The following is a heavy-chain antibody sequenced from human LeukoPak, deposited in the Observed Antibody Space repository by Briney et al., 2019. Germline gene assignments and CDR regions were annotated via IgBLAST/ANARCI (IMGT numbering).Heavy chain of an antibody. J-gene: IGHJ5*02. CDR3: ARALGYCNGGSCTRGYNWFDP. CDR2: IYYGGST. Sequence: SETLSLTCTVSGGSISSSDYYWGWIRQPPGKGLEWIGSIYYGGSTYYNPSLKSRVTISVDTSMNQFSLKLSFVTTADTAVYYCARALGYCNGGSCTRGYNWFDPWGQGTLVTVPS. V-gene: IGHV4-39*01. D-gene: IGHD2-15*01. CDR1: GGSISSSDYY.